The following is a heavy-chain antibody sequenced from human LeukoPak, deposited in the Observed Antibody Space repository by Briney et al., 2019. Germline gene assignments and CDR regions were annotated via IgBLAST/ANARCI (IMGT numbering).Heavy chain of an antibody. Sequence: ASVKVSCKASGYTXTGYYIHRVRQAPGQGLEWMGWINPNSGGTNYAQKFQGRVTMTRDTSISTAYMELSRLRSDDTAVYYCARTLQYDNWFDPWGQGTLVTVSS. CDR3: ARTLQYDNWFDP. V-gene: IGHV1-2*02. D-gene: IGHD4-11*01. CDR1: GYTXTGYY. CDR2: INPNSGGT. J-gene: IGHJ5*02.